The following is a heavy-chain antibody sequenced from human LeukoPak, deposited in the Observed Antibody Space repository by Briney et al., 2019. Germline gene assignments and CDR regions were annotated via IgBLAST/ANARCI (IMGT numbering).Heavy chain of an antibody. CDR3: ARGDYDILTGYHTPFDY. CDR2: INPNSGGT. J-gene: IGHJ4*02. Sequence: ASVKVSCKASGYTFTGYYMHWVRQAPGQGLEWMGWINPNSGGTNYAQKFQGWVTMTRDTSISTAYMELSRLRSDDTAVYYCARGDYDILTGYHTPFDYWGQGTLVTVSS. V-gene: IGHV1-2*04. CDR1: GYTFTGYY. D-gene: IGHD3-9*01.